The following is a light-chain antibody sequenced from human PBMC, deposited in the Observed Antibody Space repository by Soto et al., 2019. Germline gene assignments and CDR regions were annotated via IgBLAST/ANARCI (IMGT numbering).Light chain of an antibody. Sequence: NFMLTQPHSVSVSPGKTVIISCTRSSGSIASNYVQWYQQRPGSSPTTVIYEDNQRPSGVPDRFSGSIDSSSNSASLTISGLETEDEADYYCQSYDATNQVCGGGTKLTVL. CDR3: QSYDATNQV. CDR2: EDN. V-gene: IGLV6-57*01. CDR1: SGSIASNY. J-gene: IGLJ3*02.